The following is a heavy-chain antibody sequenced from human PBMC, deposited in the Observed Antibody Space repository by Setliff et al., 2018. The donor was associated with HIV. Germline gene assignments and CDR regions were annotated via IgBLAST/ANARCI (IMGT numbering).Heavy chain of an antibody. Sequence: SGPTLVNPTQTLALTCTVSGFSLSTSGVGVGWIRQPPGKALEWLALIYWDNDRRYSPSLKSRLTITKDTSKNQVVITMTNMDPVDTATYFCSHTGKDPVWGSASLGRYFFERWGQGTRGTAAS. J-gene: IGHJ4*02. D-gene: IGHD3-10*01. CDR2: IYWDNDR. V-gene: IGHV2-5*02. CDR3: SHTGKDPVWGSASLGRYFFER. CDR1: GFSLSTSGVG.